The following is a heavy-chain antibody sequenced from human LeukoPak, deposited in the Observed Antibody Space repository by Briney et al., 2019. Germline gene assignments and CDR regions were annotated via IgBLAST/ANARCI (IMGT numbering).Heavy chain of an antibody. J-gene: IGHJ4*02. CDR1: GYTFTSYY. D-gene: IGHD3-9*01. CDR2: INPSGGST. V-gene: IGHV1-46*01. CDR3: AREIDILTGYYNPAAFDY. Sequence: ASVKVSCKASGYTFTSYYMHWVRQAPGQGLEWMGIINPSGGSTSYAQKFQGRVTMTRDTSTSTVYMELSSLRSEDTAVYYCAREIDILTGYYNPAAFDYWGQGTLVTVSS.